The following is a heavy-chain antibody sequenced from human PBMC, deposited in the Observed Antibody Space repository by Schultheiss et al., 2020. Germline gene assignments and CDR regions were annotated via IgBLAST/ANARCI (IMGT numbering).Heavy chain of an antibody. D-gene: IGHD4-11*01. J-gene: IGHJ4*02. V-gene: IGHV3-23*01. CDR1: GFTFSSYA. CDR2: ISGSGGST. CDR3: AKEQVSRLHPPYYFDY. Sequence: GGSLRLSCAASGFTFSSYAMRWVRQAPGKGLEWVSAISGSGGSTYYADSVKGRFTISRDNSKNTLYLQMNSLRAEDTPVYYCAKEQVSRLHPPYYFDYWGQGTPVTVSS.